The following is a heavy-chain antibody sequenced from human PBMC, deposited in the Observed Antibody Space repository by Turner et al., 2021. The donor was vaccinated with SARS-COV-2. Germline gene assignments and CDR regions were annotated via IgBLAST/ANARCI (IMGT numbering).Heavy chain of an antibody. CDR3: ARFKLGSGYNWFDP. D-gene: IGHD3-3*01. CDR1: GFPISTYC. V-gene: IGHV4-59*01. CDR2: ICYSGST. J-gene: IGHJ5*02. Sequence: QLQLKGPAPGLVRPSETLSLTSTVSGFPISTYCWSWIRQSPEKGLEWIAYICYSGSTHYNPSLKSRVTISLDTSKKQFSVRLSSVTAADTAVYYCARFKLGSGYNWFDPWGQGTLVTVSS.